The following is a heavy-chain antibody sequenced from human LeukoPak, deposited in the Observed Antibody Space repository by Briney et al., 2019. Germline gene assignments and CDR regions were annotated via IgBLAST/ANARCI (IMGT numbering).Heavy chain of an antibody. CDR1: GLTFSSYA. V-gene: IGHV3-23*01. Sequence: GGSLRLSCAASGLTFSSYAMSWVRQAPGKGLEWVSAISGSGGSTYYADSVKGRYTISRDNSKNTLYLQMNSLRAEDTAVYYCAKGVVVVVAATAGWFDPWGQGTLVTVSS. J-gene: IGHJ5*02. D-gene: IGHD2-15*01. CDR2: ISGSGGST. CDR3: AKGVVVVVAATAGWFDP.